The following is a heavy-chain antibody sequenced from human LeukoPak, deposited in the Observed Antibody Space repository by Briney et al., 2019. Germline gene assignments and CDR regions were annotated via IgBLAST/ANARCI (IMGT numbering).Heavy chain of an antibody. CDR2: INHSGST. CDR3: ARTGIAAAANGGSFDY. V-gene: IGHV4-34*01. CDR1: GFRFSSYA. D-gene: IGHD6-13*01. Sequence: GSLRLSCAASGFRFSSYAMSWVRQAPGKGLEWIGEINHSGSTNYNPSLKSRVTISVDKSKNQFSLKLSSVTAADTAVYYCARTGIAAAANGGSFDYWGQGTLVTVSS. J-gene: IGHJ4*02.